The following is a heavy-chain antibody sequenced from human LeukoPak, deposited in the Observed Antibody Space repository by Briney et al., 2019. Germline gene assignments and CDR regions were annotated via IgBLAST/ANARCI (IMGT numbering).Heavy chain of an antibody. CDR2: ISGSGGST. J-gene: IGHJ4*02. CDR1: GFTFSSYA. Sequence: GGSLRLSCAASGFTFSSYAMSWVRQAPGNGLEWVSAISGSGGSTYYADSVKGRFTISRDNSKNTLYLQMNSLRAEDTAVYYCAKGDDFWSGYFDYWGQGTLVTVSS. D-gene: IGHD3-3*01. V-gene: IGHV3-23*01. CDR3: AKGDDFWSGYFDY.